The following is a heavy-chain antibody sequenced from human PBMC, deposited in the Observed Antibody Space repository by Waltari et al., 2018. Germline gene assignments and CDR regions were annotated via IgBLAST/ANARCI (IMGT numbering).Heavy chain of an antibody. CDR3: AKGKSGSSQRYGMDV. CDR2: IRYDGSNK. D-gene: IGHD2-15*01. J-gene: IGHJ6*02. Sequence: QVQLVESGGGVVQPGGSRRLSCAASGFTFSSYGMHWVRKAPGKGLEWVAFIRYDGSNKYYAASVKGLFTISRDNSKTTLYLQMNSLRAEDTAVYYCAKGKSGSSQRYGMDVWGQGTTVTVSS. V-gene: IGHV3-30*02. CDR1: GFTFSSYG.